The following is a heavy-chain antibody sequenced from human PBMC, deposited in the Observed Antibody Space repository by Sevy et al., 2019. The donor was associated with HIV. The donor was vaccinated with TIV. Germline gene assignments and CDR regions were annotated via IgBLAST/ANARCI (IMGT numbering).Heavy chain of an antibody. CDR2: IYTSGST. V-gene: IGHV4-4*07. CDR3: RGDSGYEKGAFDI. CDR1: GGSISSYY. D-gene: IGHD5-12*01. Sequence: SETLSLTCTVSGGSISSYYWSWIRQPAGKGLEWIGRIYTSGSTNYNPSLKSRVTMSVDTPKNQFSLKLNSLTAADTAVYYCRGDSGYEKGAFDIWGQGTMVTVSS. J-gene: IGHJ3*02.